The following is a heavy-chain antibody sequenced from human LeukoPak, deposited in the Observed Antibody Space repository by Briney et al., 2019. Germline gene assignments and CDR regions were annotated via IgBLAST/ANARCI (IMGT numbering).Heavy chain of an antibody. CDR3: ARMKERIDYYYYGMDV. D-gene: IGHD1-1*01. J-gene: IGHJ6*02. CDR2: INPNSGGT. CDR1: GYTFTGYY. Sequence: ASVKVSCKASGYTFTGYYMHWVRQAPGQGLEWMGWINPNSGGTNYAQKFQGRVTMTRDTSISTAYMELSRLRSDDTAVYYCARMKERIDYYYYGMDVWGLGTTVTVSS. V-gene: IGHV1-2*02.